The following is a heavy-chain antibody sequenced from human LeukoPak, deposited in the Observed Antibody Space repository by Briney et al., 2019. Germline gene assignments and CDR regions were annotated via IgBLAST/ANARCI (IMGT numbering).Heavy chain of an antibody. CDR1: GYTFANFG. D-gene: IGHD2-2*02. CDR2: ISVYNGNT. Sequence: EAGVKVSCKSSGYTFANFGITWVRPAHGQGLGWMGLISVYNGNTNYAQNLQGRVTLTTDTSTSTAYMKQRSLRSDNTALYYWARTCSSSSCYMVHWGQGTLVTVSS. V-gene: IGHV1-18*01. CDR3: ARTCSSSSCYMVH. J-gene: IGHJ4*02.